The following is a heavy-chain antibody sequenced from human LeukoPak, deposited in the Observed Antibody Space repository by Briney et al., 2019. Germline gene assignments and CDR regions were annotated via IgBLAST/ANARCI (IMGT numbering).Heavy chain of an antibody. J-gene: IGHJ5*02. CDR2: IHYSGST. V-gene: IGHV4-59*08. CDR3: ARLVAAHGWYWFDP. Sequence: SETLSLTCSVSGASISSHYWSWIRQPPGKGLEWIGYIHYSGSTNCNPSLKSRVTISLDTSKNQFSLKLSSVTAADTAVYYCARLVAAHGWYWFDPWGQGTLVTVSS. D-gene: IGHD6-6*01. CDR1: GASISSHY.